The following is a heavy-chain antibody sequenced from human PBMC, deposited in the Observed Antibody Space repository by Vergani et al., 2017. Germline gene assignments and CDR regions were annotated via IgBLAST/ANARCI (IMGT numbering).Heavy chain of an antibody. V-gene: IGHV5-10-1*01. D-gene: IGHD3-10*01. J-gene: IGHJ4*02. CDR3: GRWTGIWFGELSEWYFDY. CDR2: IDPSDSYT. Sequence: EVQLVQSGAEVKKPGESLRISCKGSGYSFTSYWISWVRPLPRKGLEWMGRIDPSDSYTNYSPSCQGHVTISADKSISTSYLQWSSLKASETAMYYFGRWTGIWFGELSEWYFDYWGQGTLVTVSS. CDR1: GYSFTSYW.